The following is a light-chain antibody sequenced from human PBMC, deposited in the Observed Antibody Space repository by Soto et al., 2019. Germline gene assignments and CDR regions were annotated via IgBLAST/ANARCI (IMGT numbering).Light chain of an antibody. CDR3: AAWDDSLNGFYV. CDR1: SSNIGSNT. Sequence: QAVVTQPPSASGTPGQRVTISCSGSSSNIGSNTVNWYQQLPGTAPKLLIYSNNQRPSGVPDRFSGSKSGTSACLAISGLQSEDEADYYCAAWDDSLNGFYVFGTGTKVTVL. V-gene: IGLV1-44*01. J-gene: IGLJ1*01. CDR2: SNN.